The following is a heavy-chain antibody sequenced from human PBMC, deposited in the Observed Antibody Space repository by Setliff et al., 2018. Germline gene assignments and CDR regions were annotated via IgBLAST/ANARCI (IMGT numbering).Heavy chain of an antibody. CDR1: GFTFSSLW. Sequence: LRLSCSASGFTFSSLWMAWVRQAPGKGLAWVANINQGGSDQFYVESVKGRFTISRDNAKNSLYLQMNSLRVEDTAVYYCARDVFDFRTGQAGPWGQGTLVTVSS. V-gene: IGHV3-7*01. J-gene: IGHJ5*02. CDR2: INQGGSDQ. D-gene: IGHD3-3*01. CDR3: ARDVFDFRTGQAGP.